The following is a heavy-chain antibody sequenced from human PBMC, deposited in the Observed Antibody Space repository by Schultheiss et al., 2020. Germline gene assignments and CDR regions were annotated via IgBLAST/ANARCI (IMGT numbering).Heavy chain of an antibody. V-gene: IGHV4-4*02. CDR2: IYHSGST. J-gene: IGHJ4*02. Sequence: SETLSLTCTVSGGSISRSDWWSWVRQPPGKGLEWIGEIYHSGSTNYNPSLKSRVTISVDTSKNQFSLKLSSVTAADTAVYYCAREGVYSGYDSHFDYWGQGTLVTVSS. CDR1: GGSISRSDW. D-gene: IGHD5-12*01. CDR3: AREGVYSGYDSHFDY.